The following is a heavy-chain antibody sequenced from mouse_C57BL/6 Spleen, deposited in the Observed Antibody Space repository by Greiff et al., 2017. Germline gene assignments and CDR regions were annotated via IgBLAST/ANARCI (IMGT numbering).Heavy chain of an antibody. CDR2: IWSDGST. V-gene: IGHV2-6-1*01. J-gene: IGHJ3*01. D-gene: IGHD2-13*01. Sequence: VQLQQPGPGLVAPSQRLSITCTVSGFSLTSYGVNWVRQPPGQGLEWLVVIWSDGSTTYNYALKSSLSISKDNSKSHVFLKMNSLQTDATAMYYCARHGDYESLFAYWGQGTLVTVSA. CDR3: ARHGDYESLFAY. CDR1: GFSLTSYG.